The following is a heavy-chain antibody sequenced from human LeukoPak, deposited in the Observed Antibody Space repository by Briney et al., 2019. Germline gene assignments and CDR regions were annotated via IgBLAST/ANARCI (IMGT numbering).Heavy chain of an antibody. CDR2: MNPNSGNT. CDR1: GYSFTSYD. Sequence: ASVKVSCKVFGYSFTSYDVNWVRQATGQGLEWMGWMNPNSGNTGYAQKFQGRVTMTRNTSISTAYMELNSLKSEDTAVYYCPRFGDHYWYFDLWGRGTLVTVSS. V-gene: IGHV1-8*01. CDR3: PRFGDHYWYFDL. D-gene: IGHD3-10*01. J-gene: IGHJ2*01.